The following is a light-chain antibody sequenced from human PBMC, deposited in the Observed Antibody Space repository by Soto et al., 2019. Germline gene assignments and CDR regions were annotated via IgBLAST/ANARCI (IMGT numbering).Light chain of an antibody. V-gene: IGKV1-5*03. CDR2: KAS. J-gene: IGKJ1*01. CDR1: QSISSW. CDR3: QQYNSYWT. Sequence: DIPMTQSPSTLSASVGDRVTITCRASQSISSWLAWYQQKPGKAPKLLIYKASSLESGVPSRFSGSGSGTEFTLTFRSLQPDDFATYYCQQYNSYWTFGQGTKVEIK.